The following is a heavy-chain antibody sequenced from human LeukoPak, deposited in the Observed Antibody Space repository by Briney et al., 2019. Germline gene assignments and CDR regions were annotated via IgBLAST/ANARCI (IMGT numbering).Heavy chain of an antibody. V-gene: IGHV4-59*08. CDR3: ARSDSSWYQAFDY. CDR1: GGSISSYY. D-gene: IGHD6-13*01. CDR2: IYYGGST. Sequence: SETLSLTCTVSGGSISSYYWSWIRQPPGKGLEWIGYIYYGGSTNYNPSLKSRVTISVDTSKNQFSLKLSSVTAADTAVYYCARSDSSWYQAFDYWGQGTLVTVSS. J-gene: IGHJ4*02.